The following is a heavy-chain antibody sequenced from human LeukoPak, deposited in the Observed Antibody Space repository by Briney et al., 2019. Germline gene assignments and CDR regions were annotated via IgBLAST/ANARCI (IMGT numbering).Heavy chain of an antibody. V-gene: IGHV3-7*01. CDR3: ARDDGSGSYYLYYYYGMDV. J-gene: IGHJ6*02. CDR1: GFTFSSYW. Sequence: PGGSLRLSCAATGFTFSSYWMSWVRQAPGKGLEWVANIKQDGSEKDYVDSVKGRFTISRDNAKNSLYLQMNSLRAEDTAVYYCARDDGSGSYYLYYYYGMDVWGQGTTVTVSS. D-gene: IGHD3-10*01. CDR2: IKQDGSEK.